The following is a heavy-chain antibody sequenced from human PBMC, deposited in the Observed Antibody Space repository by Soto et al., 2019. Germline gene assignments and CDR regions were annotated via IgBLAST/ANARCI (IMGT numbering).Heavy chain of an antibody. CDR2: IYYSGST. V-gene: IGHV4-31*03. Sequence: TSETLSLSCTVSGGSISSGGYYWSWIRQHPRKGLEWIGYIYYSGSTYYNPSLKSRVTRSVDTSKNQFSLKLSSVTAADTAVYYCARDARIAAAGIDYWGQGTLVTVSS. J-gene: IGHJ4*02. D-gene: IGHD6-13*01. CDR3: ARDARIAAAGIDY. CDR1: GGSISSGGYY.